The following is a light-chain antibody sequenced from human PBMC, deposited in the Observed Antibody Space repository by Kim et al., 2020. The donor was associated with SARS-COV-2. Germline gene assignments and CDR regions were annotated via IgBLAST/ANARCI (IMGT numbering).Light chain of an antibody. J-gene: IGLJ1*01. Sequence: QSALTQPPSASGSPGQSVTISCTGTSSDVGGYNFVSWHQQHPGKAPKLIIYDVNKRPSGVPNRFSGSKSGNTASLTVSGLQAEDEADYYCSSYAGTNTVYVFGTGTQLTVL. CDR3: SSYAGTNTVYV. CDR2: DVN. CDR1: SSDVGGYNF. V-gene: IGLV2-8*01.